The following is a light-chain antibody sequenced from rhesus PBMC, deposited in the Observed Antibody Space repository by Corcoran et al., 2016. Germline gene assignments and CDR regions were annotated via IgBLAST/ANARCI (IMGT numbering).Light chain of an antibody. CDR2: TAS. J-gene: IGKJ4*01. Sequence: DIQMTQSPSSLSASVGDTVTTTRRASQSTSSWLAWYQQKPGKAPKLLNYTASSLQIGVPSRSSGSGSGTDFTLTISRLQSEDFATYYGQRYSSSPLAFGGGTKVELK. V-gene: IGKV1-22*01. CDR3: QRYSSSPLA. CDR1: QSTSSW.